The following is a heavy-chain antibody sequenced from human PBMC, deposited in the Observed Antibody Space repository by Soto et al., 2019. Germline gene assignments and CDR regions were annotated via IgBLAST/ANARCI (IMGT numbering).Heavy chain of an antibody. CDR2: IIPIFGTA. D-gene: IGHD3-22*01. J-gene: IGHJ6*02. Sequence: QVQLVQSGAEVKKPGSSVKVSCKASGGTFSSYAISWVRQAPGQGLEWMGGIIPIFGTANYAQKFQGRVTITADESTSTAYMELSSLRSEDTAVYYCARDHYDSSGYYLSYYGMDVWGQGTTVTVSS. V-gene: IGHV1-69*12. CDR3: ARDHYDSSGYYLSYYGMDV. CDR1: GGTFSSYA.